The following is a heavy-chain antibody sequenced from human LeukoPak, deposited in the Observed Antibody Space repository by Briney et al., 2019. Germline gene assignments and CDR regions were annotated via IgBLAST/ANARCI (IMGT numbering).Heavy chain of an antibody. J-gene: IGHJ4*02. V-gene: IGHV3-23*01. CDR2: ISGSGGST. CDR1: GFTFSSYA. Sequence: QPGGSLRLSCAASGFTFSSYAMTWVRQAPGKGLEWVSAISGSGGSTYYADSVKGRFTISRDNSKNTLHLQMNSLRAEDTAVYYCASHQHSSGWYWGQGTLVTVSS. CDR3: ASHQHSSGWY. D-gene: IGHD6-19*01.